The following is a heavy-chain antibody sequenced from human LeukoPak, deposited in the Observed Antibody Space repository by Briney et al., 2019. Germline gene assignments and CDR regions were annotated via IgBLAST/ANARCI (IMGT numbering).Heavy chain of an antibody. J-gene: IGHJ4*02. CDR3: AREPPESYRFDY. CDR2: IKPSDGST. CDR1: GYTFGNYY. Sequence: ASVKGSCKTSGYTFGNYYLHWVRQASGQGPAWMGIIKPSDGSTQYPQKFQGRVIMTRDMSASTVYMELSSLTSDDTAMDYWAREPPESYRFDYWGQGAPVTVSS. V-gene: IGHV1-46*01. D-gene: IGHD2-2*01.